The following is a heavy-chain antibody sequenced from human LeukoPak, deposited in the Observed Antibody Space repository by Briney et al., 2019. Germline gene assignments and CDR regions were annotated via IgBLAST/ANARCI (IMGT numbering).Heavy chain of an antibody. D-gene: IGHD2-21*02. CDR1: GGTFTSYA. J-gene: IGHJ3*02. CDR3: ATRRAYCGGDCYSTSSAFDI. V-gene: IGHV1-69*05. CDR2: IIPIFGTA. Sequence: ASVKVSCKASGGTFTSYAISWVRQAPGQGLEWMGGIIPIFGTANYAQKFQGRVTITTDESTSTAYMELSSVRSEDTAVYYCATRRAYCGGDCYSTSSAFDIWGQGTMVTVSS.